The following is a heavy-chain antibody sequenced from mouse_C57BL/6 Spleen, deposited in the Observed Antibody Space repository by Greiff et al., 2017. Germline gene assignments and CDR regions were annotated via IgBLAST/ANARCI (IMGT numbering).Heavy chain of an antibody. V-gene: IGHV7-3*01. J-gene: IGHJ4*01. CDR1: GFTFTDYY. CDR2: IRNKANGYTT. Sequence: EVHLVESGGGLVQPGGSLSLSCAASGFTFTDYYMSWVRQPPGPALEWLGFIRNKANGYTTEYSASVKGRFTISRDNSQSVLYLQMNALRAEDSATYYSARFPLYYGSSPYAMDYWGQGTSVTVSS. CDR3: ARFPLYYGSSPYAMDY. D-gene: IGHD1-1*01.